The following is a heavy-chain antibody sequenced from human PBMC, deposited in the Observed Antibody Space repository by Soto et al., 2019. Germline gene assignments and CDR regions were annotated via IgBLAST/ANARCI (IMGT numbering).Heavy chain of an antibody. CDR2: ISYDGSNK. D-gene: IGHD3-3*01. V-gene: IGHV3-30*18. Sequence: PGGSLRLSCAASGFTFSSYGMHWVRQAPGKGLEWVAVISYDGSNKYYADSVKGRFTISRDNSKNTLYLQMNSLRAEDTAVYYCAKRFLEWSWYFELWGRGTLVTVSS. J-gene: IGHJ2*01. CDR3: AKRFLEWSWYFEL. CDR1: GFTFSSYG.